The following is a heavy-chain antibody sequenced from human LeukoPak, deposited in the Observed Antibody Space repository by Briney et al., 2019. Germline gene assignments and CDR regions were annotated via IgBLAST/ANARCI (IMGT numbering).Heavy chain of an antibody. CDR3: ARGRYSSGWYHYYFDY. V-gene: IGHV4-34*01. CDR2: INHSGST. CDR1: GGSFSGYY. Sequence: SETLSLTCAVYGGSFSGYYWSWIRQPPGKGLEWIGEINHSGSTNYNPSLKSRVTISVDTSKNQFSLKLSSVTAADTAVYYCARGRYSSGWYHYYFDYWGQGTLVTVSS. D-gene: IGHD6-19*01. J-gene: IGHJ4*02.